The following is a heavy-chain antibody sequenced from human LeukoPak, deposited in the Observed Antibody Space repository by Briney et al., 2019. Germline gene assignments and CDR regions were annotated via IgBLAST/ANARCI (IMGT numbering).Heavy chain of an antibody. CDR2: INRSGST. V-gene: IGHV4-34*01. CDR1: GGSFSGYY. Sequence: AETLSLTCTVSGGSFSGYYWNWIRQSPGKGLEWIGEINRSGSTNYNPSLKSRVTISIDTSKNQFSLKLSSVTAADTAVYYCARGHYDFWSGYGRDDAFDIWGQGTMVTVSS. CDR3: ARGHYDFWSGYGRDDAFDI. J-gene: IGHJ3*02. D-gene: IGHD3-3*01.